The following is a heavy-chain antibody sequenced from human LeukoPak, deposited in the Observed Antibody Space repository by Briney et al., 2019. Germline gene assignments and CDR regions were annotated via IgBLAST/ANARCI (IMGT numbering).Heavy chain of an antibody. CDR1: GGSFSGYY. V-gene: IGHV4-34*01. D-gene: IGHD1-1*01. J-gene: IGHJ5*02. CDR3: ATENGQAWFDP. CDR2: INHSGST. Sequence: SETLSLTCAVSGGSFSGYYWSWIRQPPGKGLEWIGEINHSGSTNYNPSLKSRVTISVDTSKNQFSLKLSSVPAADTAVYYCATENGQAWFDPWGQGTLVTVSS.